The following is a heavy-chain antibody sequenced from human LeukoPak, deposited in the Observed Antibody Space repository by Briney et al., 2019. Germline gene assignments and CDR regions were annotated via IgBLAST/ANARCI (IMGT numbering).Heavy chain of an antibody. D-gene: IGHD3-9*01. CDR3: ARDQDPYDILGKRGYYYYYGMDV. CDR1: GGSISSGDYY. Sequence: PSATLSLTCTVSGGSISSGDYYWSWIRQPPGKGLEWIGYIYYSGSTYYNPSLKSRVTISVDTSKNQFSLKLSSVTAADTAVYYCARDQDPYDILGKRGYYYYYGMDVWGQGTTVTVSS. J-gene: IGHJ6*02. V-gene: IGHV4-30-4*01. CDR2: IYYSGST.